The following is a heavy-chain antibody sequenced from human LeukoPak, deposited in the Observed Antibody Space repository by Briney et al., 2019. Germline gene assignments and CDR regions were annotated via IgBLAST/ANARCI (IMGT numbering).Heavy chain of an antibody. CDR3: ASDSYSSIGYF. V-gene: IGHV4-34*01. D-gene: IGHD6-13*01. CDR1: GGSLTGYY. Sequence: TLSPSPVMYGGSLTGYYWSWVRQSPRNWLECIGEISPRVTKYNPSLKSRVTISLDTTKNQFPLILSSVTAADAAVYFCASDSYSSIGYFWSQGTLVTVSS. CDR2: ISPRVT. J-gene: IGHJ4*02.